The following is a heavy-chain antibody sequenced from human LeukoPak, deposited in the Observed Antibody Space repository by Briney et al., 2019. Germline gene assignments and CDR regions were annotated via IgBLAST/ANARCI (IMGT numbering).Heavy chain of an antibody. CDR3: ARHGSGRYYPAEGRVDY. Sequence: ASVTVSCKAFGYGFTSYYIHWVRQAPGQGLVWMGIINPSVGGTTYARKFQGRVTMTRDTSTSTVYMELSSLRSEDTAVYYCARHGSGRYYPAEGRVDYWGQGTLVTVSS. D-gene: IGHD3-10*01. V-gene: IGHV1-46*03. CDR2: INPSVGGT. J-gene: IGHJ4*02. CDR1: GYGFTSYY.